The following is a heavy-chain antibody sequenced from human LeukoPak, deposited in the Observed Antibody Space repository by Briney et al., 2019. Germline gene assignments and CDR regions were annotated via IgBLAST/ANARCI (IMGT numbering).Heavy chain of an antibody. CDR3: AREDEASYYDSSGYYSQTRGFDY. CDR1: GYTFTGYY. J-gene: IGHJ4*02. CDR2: INPNSGGT. D-gene: IGHD3-22*01. Sequence: ASVKVSCKASGYTFTGYYMHWVRQAPGQGLAWMGWINPNSGGTNYAQKFQGRVTMTGDTSISTAYMELSRLRSDDTAVYYCAREDEASYYDSSGYYSQTRGFDYWGQGTLVTVSS. V-gene: IGHV1-2*02.